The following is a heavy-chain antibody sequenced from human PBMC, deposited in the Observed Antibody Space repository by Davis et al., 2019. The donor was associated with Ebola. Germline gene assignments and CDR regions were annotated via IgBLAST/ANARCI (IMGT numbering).Heavy chain of an antibody. Sequence: GGSLRLSCAASKFSFSRYALHWVRQAPGKGLEWVSLISYDGFQKYYADSVKGRFTISRDNSKNTLYLQMISLRVEDTAVYYCARDYYQMAYYYYDMDVWGKGTTVTVSS. V-gene: IGHV3-30*04. CDR1: KFSFSRYA. D-gene: IGHD3-10*01. CDR2: ISYDGFQK. CDR3: ARDYYQMAYYYYDMDV. J-gene: IGHJ6*04.